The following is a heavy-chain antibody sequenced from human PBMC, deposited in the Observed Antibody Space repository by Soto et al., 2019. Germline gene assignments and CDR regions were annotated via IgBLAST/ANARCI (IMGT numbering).Heavy chain of an antibody. J-gene: IGHJ5*01. V-gene: IGHV3-15*07. D-gene: IGHD3-3*01. Sequence: PGGSLRICCAASGFTFSNAWMNWVRQAPGKGLEGVGRIKGRADGGTTDYAARVKGRFSISRDDSKNTVYLQMNSLQTEDTAIYYCTETYLDDVWNGYRDSWCQGTQVTVSS. CDR3: TETYLDDVWNGYRDS. CDR2: IKGRADGGTT. CDR1: GFTFSNAW.